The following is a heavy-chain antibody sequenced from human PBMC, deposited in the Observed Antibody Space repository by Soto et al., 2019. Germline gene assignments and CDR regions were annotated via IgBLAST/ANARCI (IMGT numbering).Heavy chain of an antibody. D-gene: IGHD2-2*01. CDR1: GFTFSSYS. J-gene: IGHJ4*02. CDR3: ARDIVVVPAASLGGGD. CDR2: ISSSSSTI. V-gene: IGHV3-48*01. Sequence: GGSLRLSCAASGFTFSSYSMNWVRQAPGKGLEWVSYISSSSSTIYYADSVKGRFTISRDNAKKSLYLQMNSLRAEDTAVYYCARDIVVVPAASLGGGDWGQGTLVTVSS.